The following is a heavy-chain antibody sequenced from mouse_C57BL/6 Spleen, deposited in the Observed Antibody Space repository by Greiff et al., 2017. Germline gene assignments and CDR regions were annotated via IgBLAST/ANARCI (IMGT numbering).Heavy chain of an antibody. CDR1: GYTFTSYW. CDR2: IHPNSGGT. V-gene: IGHV1-64*01. D-gene: IGHD2-10*02. J-gene: IGHJ4*01. CDR3: ARSDVCCYAMDY. Sequence: QVQLQQPGAELVKPGASVKLSCKASGYTFTSYWMHWVKQRPGQGLEWIGMIHPNSGGTNYNEKFKSKATLTVDKSSSTAYMQLSSLTSEDSAVYYCARSDVCCYAMDYWGQGTSVTVSA.